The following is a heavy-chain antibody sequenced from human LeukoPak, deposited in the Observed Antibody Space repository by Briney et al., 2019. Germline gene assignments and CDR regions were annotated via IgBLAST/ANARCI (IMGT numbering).Heavy chain of an antibody. J-gene: IGHJ4*02. CDR3: AKPRGSNYYGSGSYYLFDY. Sequence: GGSLRLSCAASGFTFSSYGMHWVRQAPGKGLEWVAFIRYDGSNKYYADSVKGRFTISRDNSKNTLYLQMNSLRAEDTVVYYCAKPRGSNYYGSGSYYLFDYWGQGTLVTVSS. CDR2: IRYDGSNK. CDR1: GFTFSSYG. V-gene: IGHV3-30*02. D-gene: IGHD3-10*01.